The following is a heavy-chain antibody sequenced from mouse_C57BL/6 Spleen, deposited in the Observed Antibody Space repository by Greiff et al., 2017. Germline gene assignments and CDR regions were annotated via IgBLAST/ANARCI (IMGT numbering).Heavy chain of an antibody. Sequence: EVKLMESGGGLVQPGGSLKLSCAASGFTFSDYGMAWVRQAPRKGPEWVAFISNLAYSIYYADTVTGRFTISRENAKNTLYLEMSSLRSEDTAMYYCARHRLGRAYWGQGTLVTVSA. D-gene: IGHD3-2*02. J-gene: IGHJ3*01. CDR1: GFTFSDYG. CDR2: ISNLAYSI. V-gene: IGHV5-15*01. CDR3: ARHRLGRAY.